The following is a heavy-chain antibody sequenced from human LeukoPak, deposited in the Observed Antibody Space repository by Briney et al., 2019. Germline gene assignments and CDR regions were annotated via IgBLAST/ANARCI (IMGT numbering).Heavy chain of an antibody. Sequence: GASVMVSCKASGYTFTNYGISWVRQAPGQGLEWMGWISAYDANTNYAQNLQGRVTMVTGTSTSTAYMELTSLRSDDTAVYYCVRDWGRFGALSPLGYWGQGTLVTVPS. D-gene: IGHD3-16*02. CDR3: VRDWGRFGALSPLGY. J-gene: IGHJ4*02. CDR2: ISAYDANT. CDR1: GYTFTNYG. V-gene: IGHV1-18*01.